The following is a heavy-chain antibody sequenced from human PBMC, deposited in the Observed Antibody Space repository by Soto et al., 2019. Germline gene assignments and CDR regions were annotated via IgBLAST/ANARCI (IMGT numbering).Heavy chain of an antibody. CDR2: IYYSGST. D-gene: IGHD6-13*01. CDR3: ARDRRVTDSSSWYFYNWFDP. J-gene: IGHJ5*02. Sequence: SETLSLTCTVSGDSISSYYWSWIRQPPGKGLEWIGYIYYSGSTNYNPSLKSRVTISVDTSKNQFSLKLSSVTAADTAVYYCARDRRVTDSSSWYFYNWFDPWGQGTLVTVSS. CDR1: GDSISSYY. V-gene: IGHV4-59*01.